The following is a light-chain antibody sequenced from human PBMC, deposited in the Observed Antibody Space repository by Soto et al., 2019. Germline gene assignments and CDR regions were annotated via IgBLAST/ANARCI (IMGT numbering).Light chain of an antibody. V-gene: IGKV3D-15*01. J-gene: IGKJ5*01. CDR2: GAS. CDR3: QQYHNWPPIT. Sequence: IVMTQSPATLSVSPGERATLSCRASQSVSSNLAWYQQKPGQAPRLLIYGASNRATGIPDRFSGSGSGTEFTLTISNLQSEDFAVYFCQQYHNWPPITFGQGTRLEIK. CDR1: QSVSSN.